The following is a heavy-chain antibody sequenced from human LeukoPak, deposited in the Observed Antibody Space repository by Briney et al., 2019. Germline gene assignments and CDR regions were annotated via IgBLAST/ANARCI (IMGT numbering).Heavy chain of an antibody. V-gene: IGHV1-24*01. Sequence: GASVKVSCKVSGYTLTELSMHWVRQAPGKGLEWMGGFDPEDGGTIYAQKFQGRVTMTEDTSTDTAYMELSSLRSEDTAVYYCAIQWLPYEGGINWFDPWGQGTLVTVSS. CDR2: FDPEDGGT. D-gene: IGHD3-22*01. J-gene: IGHJ5*02. CDR3: AIQWLPYEGGINWFDP. CDR1: GYTLTELS.